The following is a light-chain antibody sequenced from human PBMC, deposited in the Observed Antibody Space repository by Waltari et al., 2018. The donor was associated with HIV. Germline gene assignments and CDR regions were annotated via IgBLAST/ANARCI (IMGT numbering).Light chain of an antibody. CDR2: DVT. J-gene: IGLJ3*02. V-gene: IGLV2-11*01. CDR3: CSYAGNYPVL. Sequence: QPALTQPRSVSGSPGQSVTISCTGTSSDVGGYNYVSWYQQNPGKAPKFIIYDVTKRPAGFPDRFSGSKSGNTASLTISGLQAEDEADYYCCSYAGNYPVLFGGGTKLTVL. CDR1: SSDVGGYNY.